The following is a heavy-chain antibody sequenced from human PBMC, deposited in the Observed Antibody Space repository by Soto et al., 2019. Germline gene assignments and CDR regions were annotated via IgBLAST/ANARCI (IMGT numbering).Heavy chain of an antibody. CDR1: GDTFSFYT. J-gene: IGHJ4*02. CDR2: VNPIVSMS. D-gene: IGHD3-10*01. CDR3: AASYGSGYRAFDY. V-gene: IGHV1-69*02. Sequence: SVKVSCKASGDTFSFYTINWVRQAPGLGLEWVGRVNPIVSMSNYAQKFQGRVTITADKSTNTAYMQLSSLRSEDTAIYYCAASYGSGYRAFDYWGQGALVTVSS.